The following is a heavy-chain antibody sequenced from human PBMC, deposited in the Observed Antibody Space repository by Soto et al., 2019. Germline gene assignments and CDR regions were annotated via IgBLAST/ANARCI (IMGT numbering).Heavy chain of an antibody. CDR3: AKDRALVPAATFRNWFDP. Sequence: EVPLLESGGGLVQPGGSLRLSCAASGFTFSRYAMSWVRQAPGKGLEWVSAISGSGGSTYYANSVKGRFTISRDNAKNTLYLQMNSLRAEATAVYYCAKDRALVPAATFRNWFDPWGQGNLVTVSS. V-gene: IGHV3-23*01. CDR1: GFTFSRYA. J-gene: IGHJ5*02. D-gene: IGHD2-2*01. CDR2: ISGSGGST.